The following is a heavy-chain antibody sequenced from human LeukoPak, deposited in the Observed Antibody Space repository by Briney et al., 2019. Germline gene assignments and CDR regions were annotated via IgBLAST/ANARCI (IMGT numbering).Heavy chain of an antibody. J-gene: IGHJ5*02. Sequence: GGSLRLSCTVSGFTVSSNSMSWVRQAPGKGLEWVSFIYSGGNTHYSDSVKGRFTISRDNSKNTLYLQMNSLRAEDTAVYYCARAYYYDSSGYYPFDPWGQGTLVTVSS. D-gene: IGHD3-22*01. CDR3: ARAYYYDSSGYYPFDP. CDR2: IYSGGNT. CDR1: GFTVSSNS. V-gene: IGHV3-53*01.